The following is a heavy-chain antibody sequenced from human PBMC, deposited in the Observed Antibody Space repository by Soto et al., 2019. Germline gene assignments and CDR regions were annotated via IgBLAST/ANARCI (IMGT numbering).Heavy chain of an antibody. Sequence: PGGSLRLSCAASGFTFSGSAMHWVRQASGKGLEWLGRIRNKANNYATVYAASVKGRFTISRDDSKSTAYLQMNSLKTEDTAVYYCTSPYRDFESYAFDIWGKGKMVPVSS. V-gene: IGHV3-73*01. D-gene: IGHD2-21*01. CDR3: TSPYRDFESYAFDI. CDR2: IRNKANNYAT. CDR1: GFTFSGSA. J-gene: IGHJ3*02.